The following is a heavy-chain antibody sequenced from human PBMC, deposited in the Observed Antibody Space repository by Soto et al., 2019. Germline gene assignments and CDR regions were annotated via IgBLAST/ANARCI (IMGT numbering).Heavy chain of an antibody. Sequence: GGSLRLSCAASGFTFSSYAMSWVRQAPGKGLEWVSAISGSGGSTYYADSVKGRFTISRDNSKNTLYLQMNSLRAEDTAVYYCAKDPWSSSWYELKYYFDYWGQGTLVTVSS. CDR2: ISGSGGST. CDR3: AKDPWSSSWYELKYYFDY. D-gene: IGHD6-13*01. CDR1: GFTFSSYA. J-gene: IGHJ4*02. V-gene: IGHV3-23*01.